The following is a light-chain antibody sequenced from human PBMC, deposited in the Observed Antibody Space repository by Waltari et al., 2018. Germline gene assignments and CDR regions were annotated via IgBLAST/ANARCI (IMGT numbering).Light chain of an antibody. CDR3: EQHDNLPIT. CDR2: DAS. V-gene: IGKV1-33*01. Sequence: DIQMTQSPSSLSASVGDRVTITCQASQDINNFLNWYQQKPGKAPKIVIYDASNLETGAPSTFSGGGSGTYYTFTITSLQPEDIATYYCEQHDNLPITFGQGTRLEI. J-gene: IGKJ5*01. CDR1: QDINNF.